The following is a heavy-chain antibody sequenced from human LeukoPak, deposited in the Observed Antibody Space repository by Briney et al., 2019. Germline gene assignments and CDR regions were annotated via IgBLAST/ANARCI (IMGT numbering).Heavy chain of an antibody. D-gene: IGHD6-13*01. CDR1: GFTFNTYA. CDR2: ISYDGSNK. J-gene: IGHJ4*02. CDR3: ARDSAAGTYFDY. Sequence: GRSLRLSCVASGFTFNTYALHWIRQAPGKGLEWVAFISYDGSNKYYADSVKGRFTISRDNSKNTLYLQMNSLSTEDTAVYYCARDSAAGTYFDYWGQGTLVTVSS. V-gene: IGHV3-30-3*01.